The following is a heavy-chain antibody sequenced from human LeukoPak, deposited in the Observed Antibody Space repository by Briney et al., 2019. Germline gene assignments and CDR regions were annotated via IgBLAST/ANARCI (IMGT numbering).Heavy chain of an antibody. CDR3: ARVHYDSASYFSY. CDR1: GFSFSRYW. D-gene: IGHD3-10*01. V-gene: IGHV3-74*01. Sequence: GGSLRLSCAASGFSFSRYWMHWVRQPPGKGLVWVSRISSDGSSTTYADSVKGRFTISRDNAQNTLYLQMNSLRAEDTAVYYCARVHYDSASYFSYWGLGTLVTVSS. J-gene: IGHJ4*02. CDR2: ISSDGSST.